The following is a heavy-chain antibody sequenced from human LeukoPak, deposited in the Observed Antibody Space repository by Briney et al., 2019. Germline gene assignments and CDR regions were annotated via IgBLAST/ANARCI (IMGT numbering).Heavy chain of an antibody. CDR3: ARGTNWNDVDY. V-gene: IGHV1-2*02. CDR2: INPNRGGT. J-gene: IGHJ4*02. D-gene: IGHD1-1*01. Sequence: ASVKVSCKASGYTFTGYYMHCVRQAPGQGLEWMGWINPNRGGTNYAQKFQGRVTMTRDTTISTAYRELSRVRSDDTAVYYCARGTNWNDVDYWGQGTLVTVSS. CDR1: GYTFTGYY.